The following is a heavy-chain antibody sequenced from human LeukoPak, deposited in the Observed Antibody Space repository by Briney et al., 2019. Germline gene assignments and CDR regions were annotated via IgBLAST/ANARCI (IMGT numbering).Heavy chain of an antibody. D-gene: IGHD6-13*01. CDR2: IYYSGST. J-gene: IGHJ4*02. CDR1: GGSFSGYY. Sequence: SETLSLTCAVYGGSFSGYYWSWIRQPPGNGLEWIGSIYYSGSTYYNPSLKSRVTISVDTSKNQFSLKLSSVTAADTAVYYCARQTIHIAAFDYWGQGTLVTVSS. CDR3: ARQTIHIAAFDY. V-gene: IGHV4-34*01.